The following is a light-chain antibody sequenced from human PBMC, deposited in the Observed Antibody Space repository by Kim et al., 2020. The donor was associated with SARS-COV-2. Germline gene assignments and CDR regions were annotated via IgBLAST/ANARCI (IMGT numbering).Light chain of an antibody. V-gene: IGKV1-5*03. Sequence: ASVGDRVTITCRASQSISSWLAWYQQKPGKAPKLLIYKASSLESGVPSRFSGSGSGTEFTLTISSLQPDGFATYYCQQYNSYPWTFGQGTKVDSK. CDR2: KAS. CDR3: QQYNSYPWT. CDR1: QSISSW. J-gene: IGKJ1*01.